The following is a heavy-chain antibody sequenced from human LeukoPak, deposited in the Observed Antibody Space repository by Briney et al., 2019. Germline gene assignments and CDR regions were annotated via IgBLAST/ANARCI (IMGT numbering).Heavy chain of an antibody. CDR2: IYSSGST. CDR3: ARDSAAGTPFDY. Sequence: SETLSLTCTVSGGSISSYYWSWIRRPPGKGLEWIGYIYSSGSTNYNPSLKSRVTISVDTSKNQFSLKLSSVTAADTAVYYCARDSAAGTPFDYWGQGTLVTVSS. D-gene: IGHD6-13*01. CDR1: GGSISSYY. J-gene: IGHJ4*02. V-gene: IGHV4-59*01.